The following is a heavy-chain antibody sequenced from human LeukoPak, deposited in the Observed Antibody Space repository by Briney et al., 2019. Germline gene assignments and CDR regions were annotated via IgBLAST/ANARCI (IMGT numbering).Heavy chain of an antibody. CDR1: GYTFTSYD. CDR2: MNPNSGNT. Sequence: ASAKVSCKASGYTFTSYDINWVRQATGQGLEWMGWMNPNSGNTGYAQKFQGRVTMTRNTSISTAYMELSSLRSDDTAVYYCARVGAYDSSGYSDYWGQGTLVTVSS. D-gene: IGHD3-22*01. CDR3: ARVGAYDSSGYSDY. V-gene: IGHV1-8*01. J-gene: IGHJ4*02.